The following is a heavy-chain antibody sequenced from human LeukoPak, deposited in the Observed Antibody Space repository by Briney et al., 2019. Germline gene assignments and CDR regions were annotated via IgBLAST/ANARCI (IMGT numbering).Heavy chain of an antibody. D-gene: IGHD4-17*01. CDR1: GFTFSTSW. CDR3: ARDLGNDYGDSGGDY. V-gene: IGHV3-7*01. CDR2: INPDGGEK. J-gene: IGHJ4*02. Sequence: GSLRLSCAASGFTFSTSWMNWVRQAPGKGLEWVASINPDGGEKYSVDSVKGRFTISRDNAKNSLYLQMNNLRAEDTAVYYCARDLGNDYGDSGGDYWGQGTLVTVSS.